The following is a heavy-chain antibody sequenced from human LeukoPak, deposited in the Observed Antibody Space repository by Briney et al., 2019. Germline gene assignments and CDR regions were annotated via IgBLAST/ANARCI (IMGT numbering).Heavy chain of an antibody. CDR3: SREAFSSAWYFDY. V-gene: IGHV3-30*03. CDR2: ISYDGTKK. D-gene: IGHD6-25*01. Sequence: PGGSLRLSCGASGFTYSSIGMHWVRQAPGKGLEWVAGISYDGTKKYFADSVRGRFTVSRDNSENTLYLHMNSLRPEDTAVYYCSREAFSSAWYFDYWGQGTLVTVSS. J-gene: IGHJ4*02. CDR1: GFTYSSIG.